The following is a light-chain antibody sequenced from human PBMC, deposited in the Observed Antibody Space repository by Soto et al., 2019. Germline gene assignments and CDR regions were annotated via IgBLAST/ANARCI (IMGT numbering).Light chain of an antibody. V-gene: IGLV1-47*01. CDR2: RNN. Sequence: QSVLTQPPSASGTPGQGVTISCSGSTSNIGSNYVYWYQQLPGTAPKLLIYRNNRRPSGVPDRFSGSKSGTSASLAISGLRSDDEADYFCATWDDSLTGFYVFGTGTKV. J-gene: IGLJ1*01. CDR1: TSNIGSNY. CDR3: ATWDDSLTGFYV.